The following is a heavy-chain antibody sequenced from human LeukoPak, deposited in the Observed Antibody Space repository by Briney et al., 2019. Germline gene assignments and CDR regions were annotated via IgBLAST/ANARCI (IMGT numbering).Heavy chain of an antibody. CDR2: IKPNSGGT. V-gene: IGHV1-2*06. CDR1: RYTFTDYY. CDR3: ARDRFRAGQQLVTPRNNWFDP. J-gene: IGHJ5*02. D-gene: IGHD6-13*01. Sequence: ASVKVSCKASRYTFTDYYMHCVRQAPGQGLEWMGRIKPNSGGTNYGQKFQGRVTMTRDTSISIAYMELSRLRSDDTAVYYCARDRFRAGQQLVTPRNNWFDPWGQGTLVTVSS.